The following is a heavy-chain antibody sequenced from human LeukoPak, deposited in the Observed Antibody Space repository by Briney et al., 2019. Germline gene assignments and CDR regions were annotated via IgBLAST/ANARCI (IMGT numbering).Heavy chain of an antibody. CDR1: GYTLTELF. Sequence: ASVKVPCKVSGYTLTELFIHWVRRAPGKGLEWMGSFDPEDGEAIYAQRFQGRVTLTEDTSKDIAYMELSSLRSEDTAVYYCAIDPPPGRDVYFDNSGYFRMAYWGQGTLVTVSS. CDR2: FDPEDGEA. V-gene: IGHV1-24*01. CDR3: AIDPPPGRDVYFDNSGYFRMAY. D-gene: IGHD3-22*01. J-gene: IGHJ4*02.